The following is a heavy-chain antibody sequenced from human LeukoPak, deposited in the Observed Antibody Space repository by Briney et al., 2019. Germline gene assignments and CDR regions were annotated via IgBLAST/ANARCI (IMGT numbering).Heavy chain of an antibody. CDR1: GGSISSGSYY. CDR3: ARDSSGEDYFDY. D-gene: IGHD6-19*01. CDR2: IYTSGST. J-gene: IGHJ4*02. Sequence: SETLSLTCTVSGGSISSGSYYWSWIRQPAGKGLEWVGRIYTSGSTNYNPSLKSRVTISVDTSKNQFSLKLSSVTAADTAVYYCARDSSGEDYFDYWGQGTLVTVSS. V-gene: IGHV4-61*02.